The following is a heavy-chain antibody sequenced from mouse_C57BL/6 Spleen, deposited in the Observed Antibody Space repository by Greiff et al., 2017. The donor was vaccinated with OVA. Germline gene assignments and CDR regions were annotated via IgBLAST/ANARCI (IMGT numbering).Heavy chain of an antibody. D-gene: IGHD2-2*01. CDR2: IYPGSGST. CDR1: GYTFTSYW. J-gene: IGHJ3*01. Sequence: VQLQQPGAELVKPGASVKMSCKASGYTFTSYWITWVKQRPGQGLEWIGDIYPGSGSTNYNEKFKSKATLTVDTSSSTAYMQLSSLTSEDSAVYYCARCGYDAAWFAYWGQGTLVTVSA. V-gene: IGHV1-55*01. CDR3: ARCGYDAAWFAY.